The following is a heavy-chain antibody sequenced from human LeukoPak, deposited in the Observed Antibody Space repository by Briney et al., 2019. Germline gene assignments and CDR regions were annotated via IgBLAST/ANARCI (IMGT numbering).Heavy chain of an antibody. J-gene: IGHJ4*02. CDR3: ARDPGLDY. CDR2: IIPIFGTA. CDR1: GYTFTSYA. V-gene: IGHV1-69*13. D-gene: IGHD2-21*01. Sequence: GASVKVSCKASGYTFTSYAMNWVRQAPGQGLEWMGGIIPIFGTANYAQKFKGRVTITAAASTSTAYMELSSLSSEDTAVYYCARDPGLDYWGQGTLVTVSS.